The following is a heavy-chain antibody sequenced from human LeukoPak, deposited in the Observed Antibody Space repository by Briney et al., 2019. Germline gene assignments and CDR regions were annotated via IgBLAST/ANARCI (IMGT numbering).Heavy chain of an antibody. J-gene: IGHJ5*02. CDR3: ARAIVVTNWFDP. CDR1: GGSISSGSYY. Sequence: SQTLSLTCTVSGGSISSGSYYWSWIRQPAGEGLEWIGRIYTSGSTNYNPSLKSRVTVSVDTSKNQFSLKLSSVTAADTAVYYCARAIVVTNWFDPWGQGTLVTVSS. CDR2: IYTSGST. V-gene: IGHV4-61*02. D-gene: IGHD5-12*01.